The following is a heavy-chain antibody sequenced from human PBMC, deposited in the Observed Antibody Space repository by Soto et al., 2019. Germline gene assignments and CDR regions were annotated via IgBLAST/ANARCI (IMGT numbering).Heavy chain of an antibody. D-gene: IGHD3-16*01. CDR2: IYYSGST. J-gene: IGHJ4*02. Sequence: QVQLQESGPGLVKPSQTLSLTCTVSGGSISSGGYYWSWIRQHPGKGLEWIGYIYYSGSTYNNPSLKRRVTIAVDTAKHHFSLKLCSVTAAETAVYYCASIYVGTLLDYWGQGTLVTVSS. CDR1: GGSISSGGYY. CDR3: ASIYVGTLLDY. V-gene: IGHV4-31*03.